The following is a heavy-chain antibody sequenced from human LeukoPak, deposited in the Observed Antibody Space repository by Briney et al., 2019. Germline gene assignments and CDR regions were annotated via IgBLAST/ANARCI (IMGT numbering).Heavy chain of an antibody. V-gene: IGHV3-23*01. CDR3: AKERGGEFDY. CDR1: GFTFSSYG. J-gene: IGHJ4*02. Sequence: GGTLRLSCAASGFTFSSYGMSWVRQAPGKGLEWVSAISGSGGSTYYADSVKGRVTISRDNSKNTLYLQMNSLRAEDTAVYYCAKERGGEFDYWGQGTLVTVSS. CDR2: ISGSGGST. D-gene: IGHD3-10*01.